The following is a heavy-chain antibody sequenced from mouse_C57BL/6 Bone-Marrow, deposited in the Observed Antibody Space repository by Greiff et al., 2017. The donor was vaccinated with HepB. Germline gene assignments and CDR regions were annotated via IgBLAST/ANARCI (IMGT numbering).Heavy chain of an antibody. J-gene: IGHJ2*01. CDR2: IDPSDSYT. CDR3: ARGMGLLYYFDY. V-gene: IGHV1-69*01. D-gene: IGHD2-3*01. CDR1: GYTFTSYW. Sequence: QVQLQQSGAELVMPGASVKLSCKASGYTFTSYWMHWVKQRPGQGLEWIGEIDPSDSYTNYNQKFKGKSTLTVDKSSSTAYMQLSSLTSEDSAVYYCARGMGLLYYFDYWGQGTTLTVSS.